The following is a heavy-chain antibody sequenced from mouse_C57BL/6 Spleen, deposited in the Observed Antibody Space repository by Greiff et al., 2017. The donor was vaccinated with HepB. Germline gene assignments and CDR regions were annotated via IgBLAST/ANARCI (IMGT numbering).Heavy chain of an antibody. D-gene: IGHD2-1*01. J-gene: IGHJ4*01. CDR3: ARDGNYEAMGY. Sequence: EVKLMESGGGLVKPGGSLKLSCAASGFTFSDYGMHWVRQAPEKGLEWVAYISSGSSTIYYADAVKGRFTISRDNTKNTLFLQLTSLRSEDTSMYYCARDGNYEAMGYWGQGTSVTVSS. CDR1: GFTFSDYG. CDR2: ISSGSSTI. V-gene: IGHV5-17*01.